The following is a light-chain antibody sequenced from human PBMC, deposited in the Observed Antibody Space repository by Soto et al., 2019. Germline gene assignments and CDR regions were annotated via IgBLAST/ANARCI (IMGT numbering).Light chain of an antibody. CDR1: QSISSY. V-gene: IGKV1-39*01. CDR2: AAS. CDR3: QQSYSTPPYT. J-gene: IGKJ2*01. Sequence: DIQMTQSPSSLSASVGDRVTITCRASQSISSYLNWYQQKPGKAPKLLIYAASSWQSGVPSRFSGRGSGTDFTLTISSLQPEDFATYYCQQSYSTPPYTFGQGTKLEIK.